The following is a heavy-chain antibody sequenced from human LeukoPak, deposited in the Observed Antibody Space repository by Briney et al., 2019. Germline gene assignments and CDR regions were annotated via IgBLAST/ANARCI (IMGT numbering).Heavy chain of an antibody. D-gene: IGHD6-13*01. CDR3: ARGGDSWPEYFQH. V-gene: IGHV3-48*01. CDR2: ISSSSSTI. CDR1: GGSISSSS. Sequence: ETLSLTCTVSGGSISSSSYYWGWIRQPPGKGLEWVSYISSSSSTIYYADSVKGRFTISRDNAKNSLYLQMNSLRAEDTAVYYCARGGDSWPEYFQHWGQGTLVTVSS. J-gene: IGHJ1*01.